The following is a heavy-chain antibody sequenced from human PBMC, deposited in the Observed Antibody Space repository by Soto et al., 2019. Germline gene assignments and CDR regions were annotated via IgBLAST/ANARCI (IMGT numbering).Heavy chain of an antibody. Sequence: QVQLVESGGGVVQPGRSLRLSCAASGFTFSSYGMHWVRQAPGKGLEGGAVISYDGSNKYYADSVKGRFTISRDNSKNMLYLQMNSLRAEDTAVYYCAKHPSIAARHYYYYGMDVWGQGTTVTVSS. CDR2: ISYDGSNK. V-gene: IGHV3-30*18. CDR1: GFTFSSYG. D-gene: IGHD6-6*01. CDR3: AKHPSIAARHYYYYGMDV. J-gene: IGHJ6*02.